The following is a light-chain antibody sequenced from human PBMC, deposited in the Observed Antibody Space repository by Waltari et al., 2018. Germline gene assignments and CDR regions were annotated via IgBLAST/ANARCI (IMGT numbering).Light chain of an antibody. CDR2: AAY. CDR3: QQYYSYPRT. J-gene: IGKJ1*01. Sequence: AIRITHSPSSLSASTGDRVTITCRASKGISSYLAWSQQKPGKDPKLLIYAAYTLQSRVPSRFCGSGSGTDFTLTISCLHSGDFATYCCQQYYSYPRTFGQGTKVEIK. CDR1: KGISSY. V-gene: IGKV1-8*01.